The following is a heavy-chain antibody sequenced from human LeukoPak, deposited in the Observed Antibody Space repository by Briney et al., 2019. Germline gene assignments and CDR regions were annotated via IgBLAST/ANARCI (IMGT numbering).Heavy chain of an antibody. Sequence: GGSLRLSCAASGFTFSSYSMNWVRQAPGKGLEWVAFIRNDGSIKYYADSVKGRFTISRDNSKNTLYLQINSLRAGDTAVYYCAKVFGYYDSRGYSQYFDYWGQGTLVTVSS. J-gene: IGHJ4*02. D-gene: IGHD3-22*01. CDR1: GFTFSSYS. CDR3: AKVFGYYDSRGYSQYFDY. CDR2: IRNDGSIK. V-gene: IGHV3-30*02.